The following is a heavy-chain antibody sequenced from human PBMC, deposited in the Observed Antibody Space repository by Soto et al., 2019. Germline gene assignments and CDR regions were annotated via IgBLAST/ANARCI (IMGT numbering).Heavy chain of an antibody. CDR2: IYHSGST. J-gene: IGHJ4*02. Sequence: SETLSLTCAVSGGSISSGGYSWSWIRQPPGKGLEWIGYIYHSGSTYYNPSLKSRVTISVDRSKNQFSLKLSSVTAADTAVYYSARARKGIDYWGQGTLVTVSS. V-gene: IGHV4-30-2*01. CDR1: GGSISSGGYS. CDR3: ARARKGIDY.